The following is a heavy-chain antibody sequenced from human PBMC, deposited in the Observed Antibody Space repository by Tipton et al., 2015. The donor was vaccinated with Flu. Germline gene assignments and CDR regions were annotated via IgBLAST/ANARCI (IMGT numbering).Heavy chain of an antibody. J-gene: IGHJ4*02. CDR1: GFTFSSSW. D-gene: IGHD2-21*01. CDR2: INQDGSVK. CDR3: ARQIGGGDCY. V-gene: IGHV3-7*03. Sequence: SLRLSCAASGFTFSSSWMSWVRQAPGKGLEWVANINQDGSVKYFVDSVKGRSTISRDNAKNLVYLQMDSLRAEDTAVYYCARQIGGGDCYWGQGTLVTVSS.